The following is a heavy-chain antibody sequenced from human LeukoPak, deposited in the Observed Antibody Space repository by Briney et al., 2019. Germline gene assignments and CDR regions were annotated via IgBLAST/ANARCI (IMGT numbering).Heavy chain of an antibody. CDR2: IKQDGGGR. D-gene: IGHD3/OR15-3a*01. V-gene: IGHV3-7*01. J-gene: IGHJ4*02. Sequence: PGGSLRLSCTASGFTFDNYWMTWVRQPPGKGLEWVANIKQDGGGRYYVDSVRGRFTISRDNSKNSLYLQMNSLRAEDTAVYYCVRDGRPLDYWGQGTLVIVS. CDR3: VRDGRPLDY. CDR1: GFTFDNYW.